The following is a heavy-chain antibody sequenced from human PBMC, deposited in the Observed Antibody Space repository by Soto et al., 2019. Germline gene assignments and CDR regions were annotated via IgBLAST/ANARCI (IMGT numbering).Heavy chain of an antibody. Sequence: ASVKVSCKASGYTFTGYYVHWVRQAPGQGLEWMGWINPNSGDTYLAQRFQGRVTMNRDTSIGTAYVELRGLTSDDTAEYYCAKGGAIVAAGTRVYLYNAMDVWGQGTTVTVSS. CDR1: GYTFTGYY. CDR2: INPNSGDT. J-gene: IGHJ6*02. CDR3: AKGGAIVAAGTRVYLYNAMDV. D-gene: IGHD1-26*01. V-gene: IGHV1-2*02.